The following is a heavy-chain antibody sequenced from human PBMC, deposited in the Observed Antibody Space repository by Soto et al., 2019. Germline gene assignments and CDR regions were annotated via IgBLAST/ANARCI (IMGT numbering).Heavy chain of an antibody. Sequence: ASVKVSCKASGYSFTNYFMHWVRQAPEQGLVRMGIINTSDGSTSYAQKFQGRVTMTRDTSTSTVYMELSSLRSEDTAVYYCARGYGSGSYFVVWGQGTTVTVSS. J-gene: IGHJ6*02. CDR2: INTSDGST. CDR3: ARGYGSGSYFVV. CDR1: GYSFTNYF. D-gene: IGHD3-10*01. V-gene: IGHV1-46*01.